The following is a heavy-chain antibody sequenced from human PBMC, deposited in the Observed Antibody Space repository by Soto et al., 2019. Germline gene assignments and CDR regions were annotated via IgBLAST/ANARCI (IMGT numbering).Heavy chain of an antibody. J-gene: IGHJ4*02. D-gene: IGHD3-22*01. CDR3: ATRFEDYYDSSGYYYVLDY. CDR2: INHSGST. V-gene: IGHV4-34*01. Sequence: PSETLSLTCAVYGGSFSGYYWSWIRQPPGKGLEWIGEINHSGSTNYNPSLKSRVTISVDTSKNQFSLKLSSVTAADTAVYYCATRFEDYYDSSGYYYVLDYWGQGTLVTVSS. CDR1: GGSFSGYY.